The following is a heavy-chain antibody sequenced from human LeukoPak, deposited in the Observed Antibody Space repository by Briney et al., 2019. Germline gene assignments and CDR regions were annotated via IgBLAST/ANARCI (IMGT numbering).Heavy chain of an antibody. CDR2: MNPNSGNT. D-gene: IGHD3-9*01. Sequence: GASVKVSCKASGYTFTSYDINWVRQATGQGLEWMGWMNPNSGNTGYAQKFQGGVTVTRNTSISTAYMELSSLRSENTAVYYCARYRGNVLRYFDWSTDNDAFDIWGQGTMVTVSS. V-gene: IGHV1-8*01. CDR3: ARYRGNVLRYFDWSTDNDAFDI. J-gene: IGHJ3*02. CDR1: GYTFTSYD.